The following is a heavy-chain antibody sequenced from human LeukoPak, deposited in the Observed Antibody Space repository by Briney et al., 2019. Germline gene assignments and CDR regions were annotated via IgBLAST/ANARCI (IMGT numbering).Heavy chain of an antibody. J-gene: IGHJ4*02. V-gene: IGHV3-23*01. Sequence: QTGGSLRLSCAASGFTFSRYAMTWVRQAPGKGLEWVSSIGPSNGTTYYAESVKGRFTISRDNSENTLYLQLNSLRADDTAIYYCARHHDYGDYGCFDYWGQGTLVTVSS. CDR1: GFTFSRYA. D-gene: IGHD4-17*01. CDR3: ARHHDYGDYGCFDY. CDR2: IGPSNGTT.